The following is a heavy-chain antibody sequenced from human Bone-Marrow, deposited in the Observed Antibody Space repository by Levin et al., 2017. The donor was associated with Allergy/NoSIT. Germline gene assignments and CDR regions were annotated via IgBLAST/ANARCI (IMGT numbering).Heavy chain of an antibody. CDR3: AKLLPWLVLTAPFDY. V-gene: IGHV3-30*18. D-gene: IGHD6-19*01. CDR1: GFTFSNYG. Sequence: GESLKISCAVSGFTFSNYGMHWVRQAPGKGLEWVALISYDGSDEDYADSVKGRFTISRDSSKNTLYLQMNSLRAEDTAVYYCAKLLPWLVLTAPFDYWGQGTLVTVSS. CDR2: ISYDGSDE. J-gene: IGHJ4*02.